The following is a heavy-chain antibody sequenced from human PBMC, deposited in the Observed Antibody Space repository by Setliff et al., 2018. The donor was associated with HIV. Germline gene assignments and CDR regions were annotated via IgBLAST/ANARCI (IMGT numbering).Heavy chain of an antibody. V-gene: IGHV1-2*02. D-gene: IGHD1-1*01. Sequence: GASVKVSCKASGYSFTDYFIHWARQAPGRGLEWMGWISPHSGGTRTTRTFRGRVTMTRDTSINTAYMELSGVRSDDTAVYFCARQLSNSFDYWGQGTLVTVSS. CDR3: ARQLSNSFDY. J-gene: IGHJ4*02. CDR2: ISPHSGGT. CDR1: GYSFTDYF.